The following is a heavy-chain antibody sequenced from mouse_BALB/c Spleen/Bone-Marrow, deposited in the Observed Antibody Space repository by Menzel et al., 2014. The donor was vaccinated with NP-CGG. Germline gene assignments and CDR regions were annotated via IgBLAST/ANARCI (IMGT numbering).Heavy chain of an antibody. V-gene: IGHV7-3*02. Sequence: DVMLVESGGGLVQPGGSLRLSCTTSGFTFTDYYMSWVRQPPGKALEWLAFIRNKAYGYTTEYSAPVRGRFTISRDNSQSILYLQVNTLRAEDSATYYCARFPMDYWGQGTSVTVSS. CDR2: IRNKAYGYTT. J-gene: IGHJ4*01. CDR1: GFTFTDYY. CDR3: ARFPMDY.